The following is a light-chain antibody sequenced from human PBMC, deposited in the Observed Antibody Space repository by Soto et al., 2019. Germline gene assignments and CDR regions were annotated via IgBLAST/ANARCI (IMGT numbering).Light chain of an antibody. J-gene: IGKJ5*01. Sequence: DIQMTQSPSTLSASVGDRVTITCRASQSISTWLTWYQQKPGKAPKLLIYKASSLESGVPSRFSGSASGTEFTLTISSLQPDDFATYSCQQLNSYTFGQGTRLESK. CDR2: KAS. CDR3: QQLNSYT. V-gene: IGKV1-5*03. CDR1: QSISTW.